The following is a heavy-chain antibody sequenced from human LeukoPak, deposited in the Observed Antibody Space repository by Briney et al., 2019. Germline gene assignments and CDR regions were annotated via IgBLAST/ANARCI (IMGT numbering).Heavy chain of an antibody. CDR3: AKVYTALARDFDY. CDR1: GFTFSSYS. J-gene: IGHJ4*02. D-gene: IGHD5-18*01. Sequence: PGGSLRLSCAASGFTFSSYSMNWVRQAPGKGLEWVSYISSSSSTIYYADSVKGRFTISRDNSKNTVYLQMKSLRAEDTAVYYCAKVYTALARDFDYWGQGTLVTVSS. V-gene: IGHV3-48*01. CDR2: ISSSSSTI.